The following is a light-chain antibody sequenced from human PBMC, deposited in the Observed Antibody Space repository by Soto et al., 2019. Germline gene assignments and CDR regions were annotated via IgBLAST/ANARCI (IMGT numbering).Light chain of an antibody. J-gene: IGKJ2*01. CDR2: GAS. Sequence: EIVLTQSPGTLSLSAGERATLSCMASQSVSSSYLAWYQQKPGQAPRLLIYGASTRATGLPDRFRGSGSGADFTLTVIRLEPEDFAVYYCQQYGSSPYTFGQGSKLEIK. V-gene: IGKV3-20*01. CDR3: QQYGSSPYT. CDR1: QSVSSSY.